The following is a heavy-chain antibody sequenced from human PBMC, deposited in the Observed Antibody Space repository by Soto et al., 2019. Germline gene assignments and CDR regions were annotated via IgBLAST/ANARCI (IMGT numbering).Heavy chain of an antibody. V-gene: IGHV3-23*01. CDR2: ISGSGGST. J-gene: IGHJ6*02. CDR3: ASAAREYYYYGMAV. Sequence: GESLKISCAASGFTFSSYAMSWVRQAPGKGLEWVSAISGSGGSTYYADSVKGRFTISRDNSKNTLYLQMNSLRAEDTAVYYCASAAREYYYYGMAVWGQGTTVTVSS. CDR1: GFTFSSYA.